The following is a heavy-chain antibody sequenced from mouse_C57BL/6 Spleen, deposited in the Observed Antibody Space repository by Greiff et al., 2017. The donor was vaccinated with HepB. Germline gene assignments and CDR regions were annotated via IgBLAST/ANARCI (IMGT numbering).Heavy chain of an antibody. CDR1: GYTFTSYW. CDR2: IDPSDSYT. Sequence: VQLQQPGAELVRPGTSVKLSCKASGYTFTSYWMHWVKQRPGQGLEWIGVIDPSDSYTNYTQKFKGKATVTVDTSSSTAYLQLSSLTSEDSAVYCCASGDYEGYFDVWGTGTTVTVSS. J-gene: IGHJ1*03. V-gene: IGHV1-59*01. D-gene: IGHD2-4*01. CDR3: ASGDYEGYFDV.